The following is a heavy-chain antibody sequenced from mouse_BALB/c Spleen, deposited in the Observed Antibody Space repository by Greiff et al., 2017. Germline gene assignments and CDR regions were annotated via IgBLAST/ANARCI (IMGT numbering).Heavy chain of an antibody. CDR3: ASHSYYYGSSYTGAMDY. Sequence: EVKLMESGGDLVKPGGSLKLSCAASGFTFSSYGMSWVRQTPDKRLEWVATISSGGSYTYYPDSVKGRFTISRDNAKNTLYLQMSSLKSEDTAMYYCASHSYYYGSSYTGAMDYWGQGTSVTVSS. CDR1: GFTFSSYG. V-gene: IGHV5-6*01. D-gene: IGHD1-1*01. J-gene: IGHJ4*01. CDR2: ISSGGSYT.